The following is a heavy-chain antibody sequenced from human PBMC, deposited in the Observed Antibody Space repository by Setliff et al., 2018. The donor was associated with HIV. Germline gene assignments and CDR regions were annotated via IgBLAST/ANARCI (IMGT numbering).Heavy chain of an antibody. D-gene: IGHD5-12*01. J-gene: IGHJ4*02. Sequence: ETLSLTCVISGGSMGSHYWSWIRQAPGKGLEWVSSISSTGTYIYYADSMKGRFTISRDNAKNSLYLQMNSLRAEDTAVYYCATDIVATLDYWGQGTLVTVSS. CDR3: ATDIVATLDY. V-gene: IGHV3-21*01. CDR2: ISSTGTYI. CDR1: GGSMGSHY.